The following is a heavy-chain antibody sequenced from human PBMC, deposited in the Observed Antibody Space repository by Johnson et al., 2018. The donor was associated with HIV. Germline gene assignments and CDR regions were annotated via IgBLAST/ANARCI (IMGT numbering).Heavy chain of an antibody. J-gene: IGHJ3*02. CDR1: GFTFSDFF. CDR3: ARLRAEAQFDAFDI. D-gene: IGHD5-24*01. V-gene: IGHV3-11*04. CDR2: MITSGSTK. Sequence: QVQLVESGGGLVKPGGSLRLSCAASGFTFSDFFMSWIRQAPGKGLEWVAYMITSGSTKFYADSVKGRFTISRDNAKNSLYLQMNSLRAEDTAVYYCARLRAEAQFDAFDIWGQGTMVTVSS.